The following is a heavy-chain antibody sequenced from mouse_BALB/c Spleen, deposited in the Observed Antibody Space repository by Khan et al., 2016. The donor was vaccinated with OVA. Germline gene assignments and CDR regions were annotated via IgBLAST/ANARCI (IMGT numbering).Heavy chain of an antibody. D-gene: IGHD2-10*01. CDR1: GYTFTNYG. J-gene: IGHJ4*01. CDR3: ARGTYYDAMDY. V-gene: IGHV9-1*02. CDR2: IFTYTGQP. Sequence: QIQLVQSGPELKKPGETVKISCKVSGYTFTNYGVSWVKQAPGKDLKWMGWIFTYTGQPTYGDDFKGRFAFSLETSASTAFLQLNNLKNEDMATYFCARGTYYDAMDYWGQGTSVTVSS.